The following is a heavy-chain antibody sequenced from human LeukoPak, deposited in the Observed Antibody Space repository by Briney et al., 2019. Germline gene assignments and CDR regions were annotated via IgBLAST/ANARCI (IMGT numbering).Heavy chain of an antibody. CDR3: ARDSATWHHYYYYYMDV. CDR1: YY. V-gene: IGHV3-11*04. Sequence: YYWAWIRQAPGKGLEWVSYISSSGSTIYYADSVKGRFTISRDNAKNSLYLQMNSLRAEDTAVYYCARDSATWHHYYYYYMDVWGKGTTVTVSS. J-gene: IGHJ6*03. CDR2: ISSSGSTI.